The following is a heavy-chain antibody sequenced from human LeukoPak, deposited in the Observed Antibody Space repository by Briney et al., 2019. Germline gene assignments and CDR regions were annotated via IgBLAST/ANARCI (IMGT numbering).Heavy chain of an antibody. D-gene: IGHD2-2*02. V-gene: IGHV1-18*01. CDR1: GYTFTSYR. CDR3: ARSSGYCSSTSCYTASRSGVGAFDI. Sequence: ASVKVACKASGYTFTSYRISWVLKAPGQGLEWMGSTTAYNGHTNYAQKRHGRVLMTTHTSTSTAYIELRSLRSDNTAVDYCARSSGYCSSTSCYTASRSGVGAFDIWGQGTMVTVSS. CDR2: TTAYNGHT. J-gene: IGHJ3*02.